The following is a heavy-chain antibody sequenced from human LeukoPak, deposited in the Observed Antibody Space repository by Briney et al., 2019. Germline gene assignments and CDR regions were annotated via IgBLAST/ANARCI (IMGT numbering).Heavy chain of an antibody. J-gene: IGHJ3*02. CDR2: IYSGGST. CDR1: GFTVSSNY. Sequence: GGSLRLSCAASGFTVSSNYMSWVRQAPGKGLEWVSVIYSGGSTYYADSVKGRFTISRDNSKNTLYLQMNSLRAEDTAVYYCARDTGYSGWADAFDIWGQGTMVTVSS. D-gene: IGHD5-12*01. CDR3: ARDTGYSGWADAFDI. V-gene: IGHV3-53*01.